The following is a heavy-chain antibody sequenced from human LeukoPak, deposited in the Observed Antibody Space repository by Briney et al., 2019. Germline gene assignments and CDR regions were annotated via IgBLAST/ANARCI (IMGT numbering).Heavy chain of an antibody. CDR3: AGSLTYCCGDCPLGDY. Sequence: GGSLRLSCAASGFTVSHNYMGWVRQAPAKGLEWVSVINTVGTTYYADSVRGRFTISRDNSKNTLYLQMNSLRVEDTAVYYCAGSLTYCCGDCPLGDYWGQGTLVTGSS. V-gene: IGHV3-66*01. J-gene: IGHJ4*02. CDR1: GFTVSHNY. D-gene: IGHD2-21*02. CDR2: INTVGTT.